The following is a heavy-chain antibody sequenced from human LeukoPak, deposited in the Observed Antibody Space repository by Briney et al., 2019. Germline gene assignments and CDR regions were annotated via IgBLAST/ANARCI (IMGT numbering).Heavy chain of an antibody. V-gene: IGHV3-21*06. CDR1: GFTFSSYS. Sequence: GGSLRLSCAASGFTFSSYSMNWVRQAPGKGLEWVSSISSSSSYIYYADSVKGRFTSSRDNAKNSLYLQMNSLRAEDTAVYYCARSFDNYYYYHMDVWGKGTTDTVSS. CDR2: ISSSSSYI. CDR3: ARSFDNYYYYHMDV. D-gene: IGHD3-16*01. J-gene: IGHJ6*04.